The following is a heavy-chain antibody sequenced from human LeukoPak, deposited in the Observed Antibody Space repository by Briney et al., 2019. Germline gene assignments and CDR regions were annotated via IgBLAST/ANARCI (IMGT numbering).Heavy chain of an antibody. CDR3: AIDLGMTTGAFDI. J-gene: IGHJ3*02. CDR2: IWYDGSNK. V-gene: IGHV3-33*01. Sequence: GGSLRLSCAASGFTFSSYGMHWVRQAPGKGLEWVGVIWYDGSNKYYADSVKGRFTISRDNSKNTLYLQMNSLRAEDTAVYYCAIDLGMTTGAFDIWGQGTMVTVSS. CDR1: GFTFSSYG. D-gene: IGHD4-17*01.